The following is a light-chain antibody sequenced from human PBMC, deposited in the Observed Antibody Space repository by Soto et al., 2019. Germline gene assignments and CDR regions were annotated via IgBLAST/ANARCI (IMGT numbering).Light chain of an antibody. V-gene: IGLV2-14*01. J-gene: IGLJ2*01. CDR3: SSYTSSRTGV. CDR1: SSDVGGYNY. Sequence: QSVLTQPASVSGSTGQSITISCTGTSSDVGGYNYVSWYQQHPGKAPKLMIYDVSNRPSGVSNRFSGSKSGNTAALTISGLQAEDEADYYCSSYTSSRTGVFGGGTQLTVL. CDR2: DVS.